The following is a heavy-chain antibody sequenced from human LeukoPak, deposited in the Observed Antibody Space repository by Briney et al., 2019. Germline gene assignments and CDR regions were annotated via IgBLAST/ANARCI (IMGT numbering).Heavy chain of an antibody. Sequence: GGSLRLSCAVSGFSFSSFWMSWVRQAPGKGLEWVANIKQDGSETNYVDSVKGRFTISRDNVKNSLYLQMNSLRAEDTAVYCCAEGGYSGSSGDFDYWGQGTLVTVSS. CDR3: AEGGYSGSSGDFDY. V-gene: IGHV3-7*01. CDR1: GFSFSSFW. D-gene: IGHD1-26*01. CDR2: IKQDGSET. J-gene: IGHJ4*02.